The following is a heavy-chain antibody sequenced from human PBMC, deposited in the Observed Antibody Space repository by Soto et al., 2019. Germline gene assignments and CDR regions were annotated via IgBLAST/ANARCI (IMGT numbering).Heavy chain of an antibody. J-gene: IGHJ6*02. CDR3: ARGEDAFFYYGLDF. CDR1: GRSITSTP. Sequence: SGSLSLTCPVTGRSITSTPWCWLRRPPGKGLEWIAYIYDTGISGYTPSTSYNPSLKSRVTMSVDTSKSQFSLKLTSVTAADTAVYYCARGEDAFFYYGLDFWGQAITVT. V-gene: IGHV4-59*01. CDR2: IYDTGISGYTPST.